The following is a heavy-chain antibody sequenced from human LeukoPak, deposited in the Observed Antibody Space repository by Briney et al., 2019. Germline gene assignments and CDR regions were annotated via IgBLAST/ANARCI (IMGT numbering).Heavy chain of an antibody. CDR3: VREGPRGLAFDI. CDR2: ISASGGST. J-gene: IGHJ3*02. V-gene: IGHV3-23*01. CDR1: GFTFRSHD. D-gene: IGHD3/OR15-3a*01. Sequence: PGGSLRLSCAASGFTFRSHDMSWVRQAPGKGLEWVSGISASGGSTFYADSVKGRFTISRDNSKNTLYLQMNGLRVEDTAVYYCVREGPRGLAFDIWGQGKMVTVSS.